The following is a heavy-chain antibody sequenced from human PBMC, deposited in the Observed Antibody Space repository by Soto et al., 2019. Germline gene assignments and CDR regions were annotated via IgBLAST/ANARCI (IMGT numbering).Heavy chain of an antibody. J-gene: IGHJ6*02. Sequence: GASVKVSCKASGYTFTGYYMHWVRQAPGQGLEWMGWINPNSGGTNYAQKFQGRVTMTRDTSISTAYMELSRLRSDDTAVYYCARSSGYSYGSNYYYYGMDVWGQGTTVTVS. V-gene: IGHV1-2*02. D-gene: IGHD5-18*01. CDR3: ARSSGYSYGSNYYYYGMDV. CDR2: INPNSGGT. CDR1: GYTFTGYY.